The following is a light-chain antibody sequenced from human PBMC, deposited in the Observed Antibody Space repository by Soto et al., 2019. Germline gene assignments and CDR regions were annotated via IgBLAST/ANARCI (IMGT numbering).Light chain of an antibody. Sequence: QSALTQPASVSGSPGQSITISCTGTSSDVGGYNYVSWYQHHPGKAPKLMIHEVSNRPSGVSNRFSGSKSGNTASLTISGLQAEDEADYYCGSYTSSGTLYVFGTGTKLTVL. V-gene: IGLV2-14*01. CDR3: GSYTSSGTLYV. J-gene: IGLJ1*01. CDR2: EVS. CDR1: SSDVGGYNY.